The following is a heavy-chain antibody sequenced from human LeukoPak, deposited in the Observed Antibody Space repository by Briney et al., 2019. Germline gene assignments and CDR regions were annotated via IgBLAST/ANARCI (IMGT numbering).Heavy chain of an antibody. V-gene: IGHV4-59*01. D-gene: IGHD3-22*01. Sequence: SETLSLTCTVSGDSISRYYWNWIRQPPGKGLEWIGYIYYSGSTNYNPSLKSRVTISIDTSKNQFSLKLSSVTAADTAVYYCARDVRDYYDSSGPVLDYWGQGTLVTVSS. CDR2: IYYSGST. CDR1: GDSISRYY. CDR3: ARDVRDYYDSSGPVLDY. J-gene: IGHJ4*02.